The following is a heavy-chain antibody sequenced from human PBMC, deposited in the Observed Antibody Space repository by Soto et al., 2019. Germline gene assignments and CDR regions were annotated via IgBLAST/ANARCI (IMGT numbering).Heavy chain of an antibody. Sequence: SETLSLTCSVSGYSITSGFYWGWVRQSPGKGLEWIGSISYSAKTFYNPSLASRLSIAVDTSMNQFSLRLTSVTAADTALYYCTRGAGAPWVRFDSWGQGTLVTVSS. J-gene: IGHJ4*02. CDR3: TRGAGAPWVRFDS. CDR2: ISYSAKT. CDR1: GYSITSGFY. V-gene: IGHV4-38-2*02. D-gene: IGHD3-22*01.